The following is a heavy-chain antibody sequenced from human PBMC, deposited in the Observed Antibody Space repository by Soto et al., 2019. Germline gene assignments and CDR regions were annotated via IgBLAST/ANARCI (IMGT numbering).Heavy chain of an antibody. CDR1: GYTFTSYG. J-gene: IGHJ4*02. CDR3: ARASEGYRSGWYVGYFDY. CDR2: IRVYNGYT. V-gene: IGHV1-18*04. Sequence: QVQLVQSGADVKKPGASVKVSCKASGYTFTSYGISWVRQAPGQGLEWMGWIRVYNGYTNYAQKFQGRVTMTTDTSTSTAYMDLRSLISDDTAVYYCARASEGYRSGWYVGYFDYWGQGTLVTVSS. D-gene: IGHD6-19*01.